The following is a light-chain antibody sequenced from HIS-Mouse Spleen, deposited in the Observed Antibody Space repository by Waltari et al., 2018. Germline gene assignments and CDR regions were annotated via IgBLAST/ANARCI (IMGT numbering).Light chain of an antibody. J-gene: IGLJ2*01. CDR2: DDS. V-gene: IGLV3-21*03. CDR3: QVWDSSSDHVV. CDR1: NIGRKS. Sequence: SYVLTQPPSVSVAPGKTARITCGGNNIGRKSAHWYPQKPGQAPWLVVYDDSDRPSGIPERFSGSNSGNTATLTISRVEAGDEADYYCQVWDSSSDHVVFGGGTKLTVL.